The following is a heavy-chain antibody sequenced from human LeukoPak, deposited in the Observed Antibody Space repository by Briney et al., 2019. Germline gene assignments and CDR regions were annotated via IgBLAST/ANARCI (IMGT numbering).Heavy chain of an antibody. V-gene: IGHV3-7*01. D-gene: IGHD2-2*01. CDR3: ARDPSTMPFDY. CDR1: GFTISSYW. Sequence: GGSLRLSCEASGFTISSYWMSWVRQAPGKGLEWVANIKQDGSEKHYVDSVKGRFTISRDNAKNSLYLQMNSLRDEDTAVYYCARDPSTMPFDYWGQGTLVTASS. CDR2: IKQDGSEK. J-gene: IGHJ4*02.